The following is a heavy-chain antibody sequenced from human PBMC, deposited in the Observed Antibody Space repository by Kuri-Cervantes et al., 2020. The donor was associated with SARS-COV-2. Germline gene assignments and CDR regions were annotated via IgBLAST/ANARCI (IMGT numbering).Heavy chain of an antibody. Sequence: GESLKISCAASGFTFSSFGMSWVRQAPGKGLEWVSAISDSGGSTFYADSVKGRFTISRDNSKNMVYLQMYSLRAEDTAVYYCAKTSGYNYYFAYWGQGSLVTVSS. CDR1: GFTFSSFG. J-gene: IGHJ4*02. D-gene: IGHD5-24*01. CDR2: ISDSGGST. V-gene: IGHV3-23*01. CDR3: AKTSGYNYYFAY.